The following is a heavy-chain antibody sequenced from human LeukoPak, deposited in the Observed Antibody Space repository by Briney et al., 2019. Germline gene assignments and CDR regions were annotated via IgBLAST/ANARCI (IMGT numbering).Heavy chain of an antibody. Sequence: PGGSLRLSCAASGFTFSSYGMHWVRQAPGKGLEWVAVISYDGSNKYYADSVKGRFTISRDNSKNTLYLQMNNLRADDTAVYYCAKDLKEYYFDYWGQGTLVTVSS. J-gene: IGHJ4*02. CDR1: GFTFSSYG. V-gene: IGHV3-30*18. CDR3: AKDLKEYYFDY. CDR2: ISYDGSNK.